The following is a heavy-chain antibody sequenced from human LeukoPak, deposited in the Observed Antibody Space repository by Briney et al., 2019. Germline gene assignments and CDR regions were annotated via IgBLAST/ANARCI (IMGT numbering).Heavy chain of an antibody. Sequence: ASVKVSCKPSGYTFTSYDINWVRQATGQGLEWMGWMNPNNGNTVYAQKFQSRVAVTRNTSISTAYMELSSLRSEDTAVYYCARGWRYYDFWSGYWERRKDYYGMEVWGPGTTVTVSS. CDR3: ARGWRYYDFWSGYWERRKDYYGMEV. V-gene: IGHV1-8*01. J-gene: IGHJ6*02. CDR1: GYTFTSYD. D-gene: IGHD3-3*01. CDR2: MNPNNGNT.